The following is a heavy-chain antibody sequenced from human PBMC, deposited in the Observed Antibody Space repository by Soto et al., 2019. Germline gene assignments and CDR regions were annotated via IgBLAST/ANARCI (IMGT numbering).Heavy chain of an antibody. D-gene: IGHD2-2*01. J-gene: IGHJ4*02. CDR1: GDSVSSNSAA. V-gene: IGHV6-1*01. Sequence: KQSQTLSLTCAISGDSVSSNSAAWTWIRQSPSRGLEWLGRTYYRSKWYNDYAVSVKSRITINPDTSKNQFSLQLNSVTPEDTAVYYCARDRYCSSTSCYEYFDYWGQGTLVTVSS. CDR2: TYYRSKWYN. CDR3: ARDRYCSSTSCYEYFDY.